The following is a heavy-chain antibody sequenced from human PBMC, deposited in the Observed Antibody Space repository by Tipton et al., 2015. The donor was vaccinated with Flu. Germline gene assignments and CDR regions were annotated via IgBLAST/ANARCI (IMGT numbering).Heavy chain of an antibody. J-gene: IGHJ4*02. Sequence: GSLRLSCTASGFPLSSYSMNWVRQAPGKGLEWVASISRSSTYIYYADSVEGRFTISRDDARNSVYLQMNSLRADDTAVYYCVYWTGDYWGQGTLVTVSS. CDR3: VYWTGDY. CDR2: ISRSSTYI. V-gene: IGHV3-21*01. D-gene: IGHD1-1*01. CDR1: GFPLSSYS.